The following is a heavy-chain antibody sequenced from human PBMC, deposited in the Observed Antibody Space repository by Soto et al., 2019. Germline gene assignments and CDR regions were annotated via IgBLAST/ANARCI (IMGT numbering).Heavy chain of an antibody. V-gene: IGHV1-18*01. CDR3: ARAEYVVVVAATRFYWFDP. CDR2: ISAYNGNT. D-gene: IGHD2-15*01. Sequence: GASVKVSCKASGYTFTSYAMHWVRQAPGQRLEWMGWISAYNGNTNYAQKLQGRVTMTTDTSTSTAYMELRSLRSDDTAVYYCARAEYVVVVAATRFYWFDPWGQGTLVTVSS. CDR1: GYTFTSYA. J-gene: IGHJ5*02.